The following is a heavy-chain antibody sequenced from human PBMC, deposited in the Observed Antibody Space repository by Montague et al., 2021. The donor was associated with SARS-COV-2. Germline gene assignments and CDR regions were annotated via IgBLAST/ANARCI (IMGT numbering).Heavy chain of an antibody. D-gene: IGHD6-25*01. J-gene: IGHJ4*02. CDR1: GGSISSSSYY. CDR2: IHSSGTT. V-gene: IGHV4-39*01. CDR3: ARRLGGSGWLDY. Sequence: SETLSLTCTVSGGSISSSSYYWAWIRQPPGKGLEWIGNIHSSGTTYYKSRVTISVDTSKSQFSLKMTSVTAADTAVYYCARRLGGSGWLDYWGQGTLVTVSS.